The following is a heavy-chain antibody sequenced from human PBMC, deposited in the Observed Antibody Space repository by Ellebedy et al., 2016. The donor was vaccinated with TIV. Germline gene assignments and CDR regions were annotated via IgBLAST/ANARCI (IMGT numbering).Heavy chain of an antibody. CDR1: GYTFTAYA. J-gene: IGHJ4*02. CDR3: ARVTKSITNSGTHYFFDY. Sequence: AASVKVSCKASGYTFTAYAIAWVRQAPGQGLEWMGRISGNNGNPNYAQKLQGRVTMTTDTSTTTAYMELRSLRSDDTALYFCARVTKSITNSGTHYFFDYWGQGTLVTVSS. D-gene: IGHD3-10*01. CDR2: ISGNNGNP. V-gene: IGHV1-18*01.